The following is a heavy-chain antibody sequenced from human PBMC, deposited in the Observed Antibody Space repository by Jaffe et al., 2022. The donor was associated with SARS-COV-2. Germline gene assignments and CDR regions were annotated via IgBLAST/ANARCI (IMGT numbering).Heavy chain of an antibody. CDR3: ASEIVSEFGGTRGAFDV. V-gene: IGHV1-46*04. D-gene: IGHD3-10*01. CDR2: INPSDGGT. CDR1: GYTSTNYY. J-gene: IGHJ3*01. Sequence: QVQLVQSGAEVKKPGASVKVSCKASGYTSTNYYFHWVRQAPGQGLEWMGVINPSDGGTTYAQKLQGRVAVTRDTSASTVYMELSSLRSDDTAVYFCASEIVSEFGGTRGAFDVWGQGTKVSVSS.